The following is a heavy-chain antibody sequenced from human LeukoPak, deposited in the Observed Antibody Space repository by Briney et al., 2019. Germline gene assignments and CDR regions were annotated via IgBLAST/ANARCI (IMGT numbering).Heavy chain of an antibody. CDR2: IYFSGGT. V-gene: IGHV4-39*01. CDR3: ARQTGSGLFSLP. J-gene: IGHJ4*02. Sequence: SETLSFTCTVSGDSMSSSYHYWGWIRQPPGKGLEWIGSIYFSGGTYYNASLKSRVTISVDTSKNQFSLKLSSVTAADTAVYYCARQTGSGLFSLPGGQGTLVTVSS. D-gene: IGHD3-10*01. CDR1: GDSMSSSYHY.